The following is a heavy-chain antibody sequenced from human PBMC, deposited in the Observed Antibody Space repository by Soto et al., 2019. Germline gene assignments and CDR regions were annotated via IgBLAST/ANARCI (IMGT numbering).Heavy chain of an antibody. Sequence: GGALRLSCAASGFTYSNYWMHWVRHAPGKGLEWVSRINGDGRTQLYAESVKGRFAISRDSANHTLYLQMNSLRAEDTAVYDRANIGGSGWYSDYWGQGTLVTVAS. CDR1: GFTYSNYW. V-gene: IGHV3-74*01. CDR3: ANIGGSGWYSDY. D-gene: IGHD6-19*01. CDR2: INGDGRTQ. J-gene: IGHJ4*02.